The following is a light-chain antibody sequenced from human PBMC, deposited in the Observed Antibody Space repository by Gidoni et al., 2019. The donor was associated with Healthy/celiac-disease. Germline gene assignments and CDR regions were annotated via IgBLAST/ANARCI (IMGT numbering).Light chain of an antibody. J-gene: IGLJ3*02. Sequence: QSALTQPASVSHSPGQSITISWYQQHPGKAPKLMIYEGSKRPSGVSNRFSGSKSGNTASLTISGLQAEDEADYYCCSYAGSSTSKVFGGGTKLTVL. CDR3: CSYAGSSTSKV. CDR2: EGS. V-gene: IGLV2-23*01.